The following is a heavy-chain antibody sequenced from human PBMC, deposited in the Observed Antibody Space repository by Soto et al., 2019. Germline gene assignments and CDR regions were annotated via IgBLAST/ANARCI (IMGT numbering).Heavy chain of an antibody. J-gene: IGHJ6*03. Sequence: SETLSLTCTVSGGSISSYYWSWIRQPPGKGLEWIGYIYYSGSTNYNPSLKSRVTISVDTSKNQFSLKLSSVPAADTAVYYCARDKDGYSGAGGYYYYYMDVWGKGTTVTVAS. D-gene: IGHD5-12*01. CDR2: IYYSGST. CDR3: ARDKDGYSGAGGYYYYYMDV. V-gene: IGHV4-59*01. CDR1: GGSISSYY.